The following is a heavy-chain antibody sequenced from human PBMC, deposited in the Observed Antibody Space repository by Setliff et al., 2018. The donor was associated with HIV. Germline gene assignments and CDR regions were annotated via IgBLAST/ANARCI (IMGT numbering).Heavy chain of an antibody. CDR1: GFTFSNDW. CDR3: ARARSTHLLDY. Sequence: GGSLRLSCAVSGFTFSNDWMHWVRQAPGKGLVWVSCINNDGSDTRYADFVKGRFTISRDSAKDTLYLQMNSLRAEDTAMYYCARARSTHLLDYWGQGTLVTVS. D-gene: IGHD2-2*01. CDR2: INNDGSDT. J-gene: IGHJ4*02. V-gene: IGHV3-74*01.